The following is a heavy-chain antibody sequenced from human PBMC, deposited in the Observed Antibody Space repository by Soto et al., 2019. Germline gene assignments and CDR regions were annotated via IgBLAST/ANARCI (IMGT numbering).Heavy chain of an antibody. V-gene: IGHV4-34*01. Sequence: QVQRQQWGAELFEPSDTLSLTFAVYGVYVSGYYWSWIRQSPGKGLEGIGEINHSGITNYNLSLKSRVTMSVDTSQHQFSLKLSSVTAADTAVYYCARSLITKNWFDPWGQGTLVTVSS. J-gene: IGHJ5*02. D-gene: IGHD3-22*01. CDR2: INHSGIT. CDR3: ARSLITKNWFDP. CDR1: GVYVSGYY.